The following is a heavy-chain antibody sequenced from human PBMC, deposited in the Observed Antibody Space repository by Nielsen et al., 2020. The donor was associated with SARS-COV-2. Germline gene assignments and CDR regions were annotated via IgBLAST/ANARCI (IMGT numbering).Heavy chain of an antibody. V-gene: IGHV3-21*04. CDR1: GFTFSSYS. CDR2: ISSSSSYI. J-gene: IGHJ3*02. D-gene: IGHD1-26*01. CDR3: ARDEWERSAFDI. Sequence: GGSLRLSCAASGFTFSSYSMNWVRQAPGKGLEWVSSISSSSSYIYYADSVKGRFTISRDNAKNSLYLQMNSLRAEDTAVYYCARDEWERSAFDIWGQGTMVTVSS.